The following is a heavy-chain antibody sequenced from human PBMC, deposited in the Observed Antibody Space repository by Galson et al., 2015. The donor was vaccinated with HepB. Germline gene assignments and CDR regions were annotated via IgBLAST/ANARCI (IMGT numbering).Heavy chain of an antibody. J-gene: IGHJ6*02. V-gene: IGHV5-10-1*01. CDR2: IDPSDSYT. D-gene: IGHD4-17*01. Sequence: QSGAEVKKPGESLRISCKGSGYSFTSYWISWVRQMPGKGLEWVGRIDPSDSYTNYSPSFQGHVTISADKSISTAYLQWSSLKASDTAMYYCARHVSTTTVTTLDYYYYGMDVWGQGTTVTVSS. CDR3: ARHVSTTTVTTLDYYYYGMDV. CDR1: GYSFTSYW.